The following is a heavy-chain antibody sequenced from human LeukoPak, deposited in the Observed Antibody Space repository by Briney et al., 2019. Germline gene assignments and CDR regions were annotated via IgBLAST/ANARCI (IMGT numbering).Heavy chain of an antibody. CDR3: ARFGYVVAVGL. Sequence: GGSLRLSCAASGFSFSAYWMTWVRQAPGTGLEWVANINPAGTETYYVDPVKGRFTISRDNAKNLLYLQMNSLRAEDTAVYYCARFGYVVAVGLWGQGTLVTVSS. CDR1: GFSFSAYW. J-gene: IGHJ4*02. V-gene: IGHV3-7*01. CDR2: INPAGTET. D-gene: IGHD2-15*01.